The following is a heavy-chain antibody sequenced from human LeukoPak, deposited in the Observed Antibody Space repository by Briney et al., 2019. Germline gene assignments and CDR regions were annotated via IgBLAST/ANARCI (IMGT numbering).Heavy chain of an antibody. J-gene: IGHJ5*02. CDR2: INHSGST. Sequence: PSETLSLTCAVYGGSFSGYYWSWIRQPPGKGLEWIGEINHSGSTNYNPSLKSRVTISVDTSKNQFSLKLSSVTAADTAVYYCARDSGYGSNWFDPWGQGTLVTVSS. CDR3: ARDSGYGSNWFDP. D-gene: IGHD5-12*01. CDR1: GGSFSGYY. V-gene: IGHV4-34*01.